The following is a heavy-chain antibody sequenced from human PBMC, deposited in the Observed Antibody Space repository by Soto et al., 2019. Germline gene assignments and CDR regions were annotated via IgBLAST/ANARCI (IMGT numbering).Heavy chain of an antibody. CDR3: AKDRQPDGLWPFDH. CDR2: LYGSGRGI. J-gene: IGHJ4*02. CDR1: GFTFSTYA. D-gene: IGHD2-8*01. Sequence: EVQLLEFGGGLVQPGGSLRLSCAASGFTFSTYAMSWVRQAPGKGLEWVSGLYGSGRGISYADSVKGRFTISRDNSHDILYLEMRSLRVEDTAVYYCAKDRQPDGLWPFDHWGQGTLVIVSS. V-gene: IGHV3-23*01.